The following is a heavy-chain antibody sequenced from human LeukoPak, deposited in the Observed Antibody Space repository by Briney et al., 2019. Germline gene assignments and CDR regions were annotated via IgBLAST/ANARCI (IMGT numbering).Heavy chain of an antibody. CDR3: ARDAGYGYDRFDY. CDR2: IKEDGSEK. D-gene: IGHD5-18*01. CDR1: GFIFSSYW. J-gene: IGHJ4*02. V-gene: IGHV3-7*01. Sequence: GGSLRLSCAASGFIFSSYWMGWVRQAPGKGLEWVAHIKEDGSEKNYVDSVKGRFTISRDNAKNSLYLQMNSLRAEDTAVYYCARDAGYGYDRFDYWGQGTQVTVSS.